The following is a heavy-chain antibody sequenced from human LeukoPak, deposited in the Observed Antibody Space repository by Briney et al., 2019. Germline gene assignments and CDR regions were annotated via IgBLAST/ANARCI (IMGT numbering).Heavy chain of an antibody. J-gene: IGHJ3*02. CDR3: ARALEPGAFDI. Sequence: GGSLRLSRGASGFTFSSYSMNWVRQAPGKGLEWVSSISSSSSYIYYADSVKGRFTISRDNAKNSLYLQMNSLRAEDTAVYYCARALEPGAFDIWGQGTMVTVSS. CDR1: GFTFSSYS. V-gene: IGHV3-21*01. CDR2: ISSSSSYI. D-gene: IGHD1-1*01.